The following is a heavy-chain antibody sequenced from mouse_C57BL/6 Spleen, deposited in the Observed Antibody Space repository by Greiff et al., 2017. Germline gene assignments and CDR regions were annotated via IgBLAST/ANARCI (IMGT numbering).Heavy chain of an antibody. V-gene: IGHV1-80*01. J-gene: IGHJ4*01. D-gene: IGHD3-2*02. CDR2: IYPGDGDT. Sequence: QVQLQQSGAELVKPGASVKLSCKASGYAFSSYWMNWVKQRPGKGLEWIGQIYPGDGDTNYNGKFKGKATLTADKSSSTAYMQLSSLTAEYSAVYICARDSAGAMDYGGQGTSVTVSS. CDR3: ARDSAGAMDY. CDR1: GYAFSSYW.